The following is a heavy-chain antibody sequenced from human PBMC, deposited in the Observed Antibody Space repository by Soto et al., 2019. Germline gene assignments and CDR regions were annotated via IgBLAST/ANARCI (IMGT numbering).Heavy chain of an antibody. CDR3: AREVGSIWGCMDV. CDR2: INPSGGST. CDR1: GYTFTSYY. J-gene: IGHJ6*02. V-gene: IGHV1-46*01. D-gene: IGHD3-16*01. Sequence: QVQLVQSGAEVKKPGASVKVSCKASGYTFTSYYMYWVRQAPGQGLEWMGIINPSGGSTSYAQKFQGRVTMTRDTSTSTVYMELSSLRSEDTAVYYCAREVGSIWGCMDVWGQGTTVTVSS.